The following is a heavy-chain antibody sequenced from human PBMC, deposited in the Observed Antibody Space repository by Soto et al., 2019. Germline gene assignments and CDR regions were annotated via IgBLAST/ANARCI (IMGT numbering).Heavy chain of an antibody. J-gene: IGHJ4*02. CDR3: ARVGYYYDSSGYYYAPASLXY. D-gene: IGHD3-22*01. V-gene: IGHV1-18*01. CDR1: GYTFTSYV. Sequence: ASVKVSCKASGYTFTSYVISWVRQAPGQGLEWMGWISAYNGNTNYAQKLQGRVTMTTDTSTSTAYMELRSLRSDDTAVYYCARVGYYYDSSGYYYAPASLXYWGQGTLVXVSS. CDR2: ISAYNGNT.